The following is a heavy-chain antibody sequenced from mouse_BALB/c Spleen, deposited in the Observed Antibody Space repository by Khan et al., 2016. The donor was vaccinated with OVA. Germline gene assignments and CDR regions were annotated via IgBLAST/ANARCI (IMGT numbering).Heavy chain of an antibody. D-gene: IGHD1-1*01. CDR3: ARVYGGDFDY. CDR1: GYSITTDYV. J-gene: IGHJ2*01. Sequence: EVQLQESGPGLVKPSQSLSLTCTVTGYSITTDYVWNWLRQFPGNKLELMGYISYSGNTKYNPSLKSRISITRDTSKNQFFLQLKSVTTEDTARYYCARVYGGDFDYWGQGTTLTVSS. CDR2: ISYSGNT. V-gene: IGHV3-2*02.